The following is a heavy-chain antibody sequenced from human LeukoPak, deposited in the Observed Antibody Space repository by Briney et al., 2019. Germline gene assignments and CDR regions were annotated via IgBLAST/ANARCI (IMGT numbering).Heavy chain of an antibody. Sequence: GGSRRLSCAAAGFTFSSYWMSWVRQAPGKGLEWVANIKQDGSEKYYVDSLKGRFTISRDNAKNSLYLQMNSLRAEDTAVYYCARGYISPRMNWFDPWGQGTLVTVSA. CDR2: IKQDGSEK. V-gene: IGHV3-7*05. J-gene: IGHJ5*02. CDR3: ARGYISPRMNWFDP. D-gene: IGHD3-16*02. CDR1: GFTFSSYW.